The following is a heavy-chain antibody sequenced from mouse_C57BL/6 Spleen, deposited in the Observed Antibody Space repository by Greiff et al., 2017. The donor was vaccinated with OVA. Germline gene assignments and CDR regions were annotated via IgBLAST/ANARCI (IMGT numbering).Heavy chain of an antibody. CDR2: FHPYNDDT. D-gene: IGHD3-2*02. Sequence: VKLMESGAELVKPGASVKMSCKASGYTFTTYPIEWMKQNHGKSLEWIGNFHPYNDDTKYNEKFKGKATLTVEKSSSTVYLELSRLTSDDSAVYYCARGDSSGYGTWFAYWGQGTLVTVSA. V-gene: IGHV1-47*01. CDR1: GYTFTTYP. J-gene: IGHJ3*01. CDR3: ARGDSSGYGTWFAY.